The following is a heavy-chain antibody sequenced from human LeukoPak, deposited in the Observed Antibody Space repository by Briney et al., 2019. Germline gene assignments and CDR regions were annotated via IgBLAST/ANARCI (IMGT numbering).Heavy chain of an antibody. CDR2: IRSKVYGGTT. Sequence: PGRSLRLSCTASGFTFGDYAMSWFRQAPGKGLEWVGFIRSKVYGGTTEYAASVKGRFTISRGDSKSIAYLQMNSLKSEDTAVYYCVRYSGDADYWGQGTLVTVSS. V-gene: IGHV3-49*03. D-gene: IGHD5-12*01. CDR3: VRYSGDADY. CDR1: GFTFGDYA. J-gene: IGHJ4*02.